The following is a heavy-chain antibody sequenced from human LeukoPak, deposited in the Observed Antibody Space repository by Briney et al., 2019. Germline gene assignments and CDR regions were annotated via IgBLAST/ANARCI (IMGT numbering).Heavy chain of an antibody. J-gene: IGHJ4*02. CDR3: ARMSSGSIFDY. V-gene: IGHV4-61*08. CDR2: IYYSGST. D-gene: IGHD1-26*01. Sequence: SETLSLTCTVSGGSISSGDFYWSWIRQHPGKGLEWIGYIYYSGSTNYNPSLKSRVTISVDTSKNQFSLKLSSVTAADTAVYYCARMSSGSIFDYWGQGTLVTVSS. CDR1: GGSISSGDFY.